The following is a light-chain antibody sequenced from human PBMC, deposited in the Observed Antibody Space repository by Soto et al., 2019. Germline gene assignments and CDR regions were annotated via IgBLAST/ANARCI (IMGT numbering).Light chain of an antibody. J-gene: IGLJ1*01. CDR3: CSYAGTYTSFV. CDR1: SSDVGGYNY. V-gene: IGLV2-11*01. Sequence: QSTLTQPRSVSGSPGQSVTISCTGTSSDVGGYNYVAWYQQHPGKAPKVMIYDVSKRPSGDPDRFSGSKSGNTASLTISGLQAEDEADYYCCSYAGTYTSFVFGTGTKVTVL. CDR2: DVS.